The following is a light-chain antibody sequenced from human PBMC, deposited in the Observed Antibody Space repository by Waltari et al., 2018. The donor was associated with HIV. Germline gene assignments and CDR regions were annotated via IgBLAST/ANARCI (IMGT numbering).Light chain of an antibody. J-gene: IGLJ1*01. CDR1: RSDVGDYNF. CDR2: DVS. V-gene: IGLV2-14*03. Sequence: QSALTQPASVSGSPGQSITISCTGTRSDVGDYNFVAWYQQHPDNAPKLIIFDVSDRPSGVSTRFSGSKSGNTAALTISGRQTEDEADYYCCSYSLTRTLVFGSGTKVTVL. CDR3: CSYSLTRTLV.